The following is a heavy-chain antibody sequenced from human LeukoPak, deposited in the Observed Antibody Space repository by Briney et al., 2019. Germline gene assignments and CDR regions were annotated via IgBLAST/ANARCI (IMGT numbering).Heavy chain of an antibody. D-gene: IGHD1-26*01. V-gene: IGHV3-23*01. CDR3: AKPATSGSYYDY. Sequence: GGSLRLSCAASGFTFSSYAMSWVRQAPGKGLECVSAISGSGGSTDYADSVKGRFTIPRDNSKNTLYLQMNSLSAEDTAVYYCAKPATSGSYYDYWGQGTLVTVSS. CDR2: ISGSGGST. J-gene: IGHJ4*02. CDR1: GFTFSSYA.